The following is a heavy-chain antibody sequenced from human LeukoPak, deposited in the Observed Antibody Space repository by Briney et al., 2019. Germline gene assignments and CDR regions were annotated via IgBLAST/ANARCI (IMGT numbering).Heavy chain of an antibody. V-gene: IGHV1-18*01. CDR2: ISAYNGNT. J-gene: IGHJ3*02. CDR1: GYTFTSYG. CDR3: ARVRGYTSGFYGAFDI. D-gene: IGHD5-18*01. Sequence: ASVKVSCKASGYTFTSYGISWVRQAPGQGLEWMGWISAYNGNTNYAQKLQGRVTMTTDTSTSTAYMELRSLRSEDTAVYYCARVRGYTSGFYGAFDIWGQGTMVTVSS.